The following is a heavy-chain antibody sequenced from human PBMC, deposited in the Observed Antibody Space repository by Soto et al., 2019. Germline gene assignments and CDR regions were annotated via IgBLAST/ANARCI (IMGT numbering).Heavy chain of an antibody. CDR2: INAGYGNT. V-gene: IGHV1-3*01. J-gene: IGHJ4*02. CDR1: GYTFSSYA. CDR3: ARDTGDGTFDF. D-gene: IGHD7-27*01. Sequence: ASVKVSCKASGYTFSSYAMHWVRQAPGQRLEWMGWINAGYGNTKSSQKFQDRVTISRDTSASTAYMELTSLGSEDTAVYYCARDTGDGTFDFWGQGTLVTVSS.